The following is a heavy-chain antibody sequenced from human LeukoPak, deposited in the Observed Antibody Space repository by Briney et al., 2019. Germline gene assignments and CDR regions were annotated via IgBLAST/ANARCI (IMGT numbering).Heavy chain of an antibody. V-gene: IGHV3-23*01. CDR2: ISGSGGST. J-gene: IGHJ4*02. D-gene: IGHD1-26*01. Sequence: GGSLRLSRAASGFTFSSYAMSWVRQAPGKGLEWVSAISGSGGSTYYADSVKGRFTISRDNSKNTLYLQMNSLRAEDTAVYYCAKDDAVIVGATTGWGQGTLVTVSS. CDR3: AKDDAVIVGATTG. CDR1: GFTFSSYA.